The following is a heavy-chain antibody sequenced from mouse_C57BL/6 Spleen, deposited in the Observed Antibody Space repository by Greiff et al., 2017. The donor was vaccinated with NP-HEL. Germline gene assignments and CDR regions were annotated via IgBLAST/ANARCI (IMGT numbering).Heavy chain of an antibody. CDR1: GFTFSSYA. Sequence: EVKLMESGEGLVKPGGSLKLSCAASGFTFSSYAMSWVRQTPEKRLEWVAYISSGGDYIYYADTVKGRFTISRDNARNTLYLQMSSLKSEDTAMYYCTREGYDYGEFAYWGQGTLVTVSA. D-gene: IGHD2-4*01. CDR3: TREGYDYGEFAY. J-gene: IGHJ3*01. V-gene: IGHV5-9-1*02. CDR2: ISSGGDYI.